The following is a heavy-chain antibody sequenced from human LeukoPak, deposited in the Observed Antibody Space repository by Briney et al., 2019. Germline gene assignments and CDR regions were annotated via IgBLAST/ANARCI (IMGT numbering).Heavy chain of an antibody. D-gene: IGHD6-19*01. Sequence: GGSLRLSCAASGFTFSSYAMSWVRQAPGKGLEWVSAISGSGGSTYYADSVKGRFTISRDNSKNTLYLQMNSLRAEDTAVYYCARDPSNTSGWKTWFDPWGQGTLVTVSS. CDR2: ISGSGGST. J-gene: IGHJ5*02. V-gene: IGHV3-23*01. CDR1: GFTFSSYA. CDR3: ARDPSNTSGWKTWFDP.